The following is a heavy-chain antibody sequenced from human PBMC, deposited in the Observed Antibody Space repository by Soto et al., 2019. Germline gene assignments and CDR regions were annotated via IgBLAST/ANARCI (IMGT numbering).Heavy chain of an antibody. CDR1: GYTFTSYD. D-gene: IGHD6-6*01. CDR3: ARYSSSSRAFDY. V-gene: IGHV1-8*01. J-gene: IGHJ4*02. CDR2: MNPNSGNT. Sequence: ASVKVSCKASGYTFTSYDINWVRQATGQGLEWMGWMNPNSGNTGYAQKFQGRVTMTRNTSISTAYMELSSLRSEDTAVYYCARYSSSSRAFDYWGQGTLVTVSS.